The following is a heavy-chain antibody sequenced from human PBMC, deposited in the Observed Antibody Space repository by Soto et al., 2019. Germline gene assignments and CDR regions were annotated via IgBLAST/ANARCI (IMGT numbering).Heavy chain of an antibody. Sequence: EVQLGQSGAEVKKPGESLRISCKGSGCSFTTYWIDWVRQMTAKGLEWMERIDQSASHTSYSPSFKGHVTTSTDKSIAPAYLQWRSLKASGTAIYYCARLICVGECSVLEDWGQGTLVTVPS. J-gene: IGHJ4*02. CDR1: GCSFTTYW. D-gene: IGHD2-21*01. CDR3: ARLICVGECSVLED. V-gene: IGHV5-10-1*01. CDR2: IDQSASHT.